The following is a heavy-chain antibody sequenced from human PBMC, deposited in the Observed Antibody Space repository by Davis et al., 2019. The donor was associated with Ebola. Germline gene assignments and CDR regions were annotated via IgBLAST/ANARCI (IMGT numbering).Heavy chain of an antibody. CDR3: AHLGPQRYCSGGGCHGYLDY. Sequence: GESLKISCAASGFTFSSYSMNWVRQAPGKGLEWVSFISTSSSTIYYADSVKGRFTISRDNAKNSLYLQMNGLRSEDTAVYYCAHLGPQRYCSGGGCHGYLDYWGQGTLVTVSS. D-gene: IGHD2-15*01. CDR2: ISTSSSTI. J-gene: IGHJ4*02. CDR1: GFTFSSYS. V-gene: IGHV3-48*04.